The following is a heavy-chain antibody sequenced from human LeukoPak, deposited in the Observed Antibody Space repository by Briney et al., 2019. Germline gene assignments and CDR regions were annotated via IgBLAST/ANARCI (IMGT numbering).Heavy chain of an antibody. CDR1: GFTFSSYS. Sequence: GSLRLSCAASGFTFSSYSMNWVRQAPGKGLEWVSSISSSSSYIYYADSVKGRFTISRDNAKNSLYLQMNSLRAEDTAVYYCARLGANDYDSSGYYYNWGQGTLVTVSS. CDR3: ARLGANDYDSSGYYYN. CDR2: ISSSSSYI. J-gene: IGHJ4*02. V-gene: IGHV3-21*01. D-gene: IGHD3-22*01.